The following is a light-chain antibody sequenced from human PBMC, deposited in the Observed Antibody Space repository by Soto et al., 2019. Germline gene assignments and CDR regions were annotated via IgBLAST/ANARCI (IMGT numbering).Light chain of an antibody. CDR3: NSHTASTTRI. V-gene: IGLV2-14*01. CDR1: SSDVAGYNH. J-gene: IGLJ1*01. CDR2: EVT. Sequence: QSVLTQPASVSGSPGQSITISCTGTSSDVAGYNHVSWYQHHPGKAPKLMIYEVTKRPSGVSNRFSGSKSGDTASLTISGLQAEDEADYSCNSHTASTTRIFGTGTKVTVL.